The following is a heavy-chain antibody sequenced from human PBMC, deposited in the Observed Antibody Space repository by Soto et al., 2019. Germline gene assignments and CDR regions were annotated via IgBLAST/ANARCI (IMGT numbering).Heavy chain of an antibody. J-gene: IGHJ3*02. CDR1: GYTFTSYY. V-gene: IGHV1-46*03. CDR3: AGIRLWFGELWEDAFDI. Sequence: QVQLVQSGAEVKKPGASVKVSCKASGYTFTSYYMHWVRQAPGQGLEWMGIINPSGGSTSYAQKFQGRVNRTRDTSPSTVYMELSSLRSEDTAVYYCAGIRLWFGELWEDAFDIWGQGTMVTVSS. D-gene: IGHD3-10*01. CDR2: INPSGGST.